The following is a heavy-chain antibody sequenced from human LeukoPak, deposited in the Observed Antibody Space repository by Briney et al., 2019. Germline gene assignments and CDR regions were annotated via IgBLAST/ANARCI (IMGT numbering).Heavy chain of an antibody. D-gene: IGHD3-22*01. CDR1: GFTFSNYA. CDR2: ISASGDKT. Sequence: GGSLRLSCAASGFTFSNYAMSWVRQAPGKGLEWVSAISASGDKTYYVDSVKGRFTISRDNSRNMLHLQMNSLRAEDTAVYYCASPTQYYDRPVYHWGQGTLVTVSS. CDR3: ASPTQYYDRPVYH. V-gene: IGHV3-23*01. J-gene: IGHJ1*01.